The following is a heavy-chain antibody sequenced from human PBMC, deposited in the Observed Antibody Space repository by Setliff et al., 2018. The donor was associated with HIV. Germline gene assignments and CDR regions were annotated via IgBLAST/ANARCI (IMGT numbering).Heavy chain of an antibody. D-gene: IGHD3-10*01. CDR2: RSAYNGNT. V-gene: IGHV1-18*01. Sequence: GASVKVSCKASGYTFTTYGINWVRQAPGQGLEWMGWRSAYNGNTNYAQKLQGRVTMTTDTSTSTAYMELRSLRSDDTAVYYCARDRAGDAFDIWGQGTMVTVSS. CDR1: GYTFTTYG. CDR3: ARDRAGDAFDI. J-gene: IGHJ3*02.